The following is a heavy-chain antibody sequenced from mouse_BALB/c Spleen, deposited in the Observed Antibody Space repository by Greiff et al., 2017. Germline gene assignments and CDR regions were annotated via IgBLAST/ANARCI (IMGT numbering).Heavy chain of an antibody. CDR1: GFTFSSYG. Sequence: EVKVVESGGDLVKPGGSLKLSCAASGFTFSSYGMSWVRQTPDKRLEWVATISSGGSYTYYPDSVKGRFTISRDNAKNTLYLQMSSLKSEDTAMYYCARPNWDSYAMDYWGQGTSVTVSS. CDR3: ARPNWDSYAMDY. D-gene: IGHD4-1*01. J-gene: IGHJ4*01. V-gene: IGHV5-6*01. CDR2: ISSGGSYT.